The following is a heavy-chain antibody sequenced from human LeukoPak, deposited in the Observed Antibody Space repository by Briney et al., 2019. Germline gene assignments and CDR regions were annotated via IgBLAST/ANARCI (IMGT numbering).Heavy chain of an antibody. CDR3: ERDRGDYGDHTLDC. Sequence: PGGSLRLSCAVSRFTFSSYWMHWVREAPGKGLVWVSHINSDGTITTYADSVKGRFTISRDNSKNTLYLQMNSLRGEDAAVYYGERDRGDYGDHTLDCWGKRTLVSVS. V-gene: IGHV3-74*01. D-gene: IGHD4-17*01. CDR2: INSDGTIT. CDR1: RFTFSSYW. J-gene: IGHJ4*02.